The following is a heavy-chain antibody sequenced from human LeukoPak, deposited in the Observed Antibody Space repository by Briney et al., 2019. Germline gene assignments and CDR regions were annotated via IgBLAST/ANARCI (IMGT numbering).Heavy chain of an antibody. CDR1: GFTFSSYI. J-gene: IGHJ4*02. CDR3: ARSVIAVAGTVDY. Sequence: GGPLRLSCAASGFTFSSYIMIWLRQPPEEGVGWVLTISSSSSYIYYADSVKGRFTISRDNAKNSLYLQMNSRRAEDTAVYYCARSVIAVAGTVDYWGQGTLVTVSS. CDR2: ISSSSSYI. V-gene: IGHV3-21*01. D-gene: IGHD6-19*01.